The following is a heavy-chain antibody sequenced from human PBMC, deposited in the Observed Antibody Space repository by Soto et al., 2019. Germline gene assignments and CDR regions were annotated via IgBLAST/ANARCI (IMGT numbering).Heavy chain of an antibody. V-gene: IGHV1-69*13. CDR1: GGTFSSYA. J-gene: IGHJ3*02. CDR3: ARPTSVAVGAFDI. Sequence: SVKVSCKASGGTFSSYAISWVRQAPGQGLEWMGGIIPIFGTANYAQKFQGRVTITADESTSTAYMELSSLRSEDTAVYYCARPTSVAVGAFDIWGQGTMVTVSS. D-gene: IGHD6-19*01. CDR2: IIPIFGTA.